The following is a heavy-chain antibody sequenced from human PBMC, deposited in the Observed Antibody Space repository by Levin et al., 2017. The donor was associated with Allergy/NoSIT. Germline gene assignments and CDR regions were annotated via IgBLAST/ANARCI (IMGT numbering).Heavy chain of an antibody. Sequence: TSETLSLTCTVSGGSISSYYWSWIRQSPGKRPEWIGYIHYTGYTNYSPSLKSRVTISLDTSKNQFSLKLTSVTAADTAVYSCARSAHVTVIPAAIFAFDPWGQGILVTVSS. CDR1: GGSISSYY. CDR3: ARSAHVTVIPAAIFAFDP. D-gene: IGHD2-2*01. CDR2: IHYTGYT. J-gene: IGHJ5*02. V-gene: IGHV4-59*08.